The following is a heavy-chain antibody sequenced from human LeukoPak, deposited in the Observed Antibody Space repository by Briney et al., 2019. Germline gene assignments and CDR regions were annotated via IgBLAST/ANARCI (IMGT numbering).Heavy chain of an antibody. CDR1: GGSFSVYY. D-gene: IGHD3-10*01. CDR2: INHSGST. CDR3: ARRRYGSGSYYNHRWFDP. Sequence: PSETLSLTCAVYGGSFSVYYWSWIRQPPGKGLEWIGEINHSGSTNYNPSLKSRVTISVDTSKNQFSLKLSSVTAADTAVYYCARRRYGSGSYYNHRWFDPWGQGTLVTVSS. J-gene: IGHJ5*02. V-gene: IGHV4-34*01.